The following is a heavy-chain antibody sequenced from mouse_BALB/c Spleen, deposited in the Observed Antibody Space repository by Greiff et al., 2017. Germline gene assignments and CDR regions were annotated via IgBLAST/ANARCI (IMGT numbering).Heavy chain of an antibody. D-gene: IGHD2-4*01. CDR1: GYAFSSYW. CDR3: ARGGSTMITTEAWFAY. J-gene: IGHJ3*01. Sequence: VQLQQSGAELVRPGSSVKISCKASGYAFSSYWMNWVKQRPGQGLEWIGQIYPGDGDTNYNGKFKGKATLTADKSSSTAYMQLSSLTSEDSAVYFCARGGSTMITTEAWFAYWGQGTLVTVSA. CDR2: IYPGDGDT. V-gene: IGHV1-80*01.